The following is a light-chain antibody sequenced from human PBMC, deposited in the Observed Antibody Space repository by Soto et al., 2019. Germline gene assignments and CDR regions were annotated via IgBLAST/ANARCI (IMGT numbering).Light chain of an antibody. J-gene: IGKJ4*01. CDR1: QSVGSY. CDR2: DAS. Sequence: EIVLTQSPATLSLSPGERAALSCRASQSVGSYLAWYQQRPGQAPRFLIYDASNRATGIPARFSGSGSGTDFTLTISRLEPEDFAVYYCQQYGSSPLTFGGGTKVDIK. V-gene: IGKV3-20*01. CDR3: QQYGSSPLT.